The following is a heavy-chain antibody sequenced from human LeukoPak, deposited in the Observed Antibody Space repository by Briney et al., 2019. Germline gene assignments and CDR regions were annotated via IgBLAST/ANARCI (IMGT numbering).Heavy chain of an antibody. D-gene: IGHD6-13*01. Sequence: GGSLRLSCAASGFTFSNAWMSWVRQAPGKGLEWVGRIKSKTDGGTTDYAAPVKGRFTISRDDSKNALYLQMNSLKTEDTAVYYCTTDRSSSWYPHWGQGTLVTVSS. CDR1: GFTFSNAW. J-gene: IGHJ1*01. CDR3: TTDRSSSWYPH. V-gene: IGHV3-15*01. CDR2: IKSKTDGGTT.